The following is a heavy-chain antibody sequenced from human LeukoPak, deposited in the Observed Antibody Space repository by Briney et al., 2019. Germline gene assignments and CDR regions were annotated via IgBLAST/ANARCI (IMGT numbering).Heavy chain of an antibody. CDR1: GGSISSYY. CDR2: IYYSGST. J-gene: IGHJ4*02. Sequence: SETLSLTCTVSGGSISSYYWSWIRQPPGKGLEWIGYIYYSGSTNYNPSLKSRVTISVDTSKNRFSLKLSSVTAADAAVYYCARGYYDTSGYWLSFFDFWGQGTLVTVSS. V-gene: IGHV4-59*12. CDR3: ARGYYDTSGYWLSFFDF. D-gene: IGHD3-22*01.